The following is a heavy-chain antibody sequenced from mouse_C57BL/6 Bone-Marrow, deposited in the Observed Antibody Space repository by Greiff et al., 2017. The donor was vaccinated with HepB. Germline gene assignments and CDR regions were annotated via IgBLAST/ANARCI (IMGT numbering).Heavy chain of an antibody. J-gene: IGHJ1*03. Sequence: QVQLQQPGAEFVMPGASVKLSCKASGYTFTSYWMYWVKQRPGQGLEWIGEIAPSDSYTYYNQMFKGKSTLTVYKSSSTAYMQLSSLTSEDSAVYYCANHRYFGVWGTGATVTVSS. CDR3: ANHRYFGV. CDR1: GYTFTSYW. CDR2: IAPSDSYT. V-gene: IGHV1-69*01.